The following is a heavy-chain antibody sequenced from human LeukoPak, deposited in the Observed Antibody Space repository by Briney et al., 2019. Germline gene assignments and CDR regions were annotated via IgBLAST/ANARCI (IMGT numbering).Heavy chain of an antibody. CDR1: GYTFTGYY. CDR2: INPNSGGT. J-gene: IGHJ4*02. CDR3: ASFRSSGMNYFDY. D-gene: IGHD3-3*01. V-gene: IGHV1-2*06. Sequence: ASVKVSCKASGYTFTGYYMHWVRQAPGQGLEWMGRINPNSGGTNYAQKFQGRVTMTRDTSISTAYMELSRLRSDDTAVYYCASFRSSGMNYFDYWGQGTLVTVSS.